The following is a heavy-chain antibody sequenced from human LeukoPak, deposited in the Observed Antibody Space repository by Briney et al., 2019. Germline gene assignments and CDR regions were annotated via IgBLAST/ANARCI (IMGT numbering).Heavy chain of an antibody. D-gene: IGHD6-13*01. J-gene: IGHJ4*02. CDR1: GFTFSSYA. Sequence: GGSLRLSCAASGFTFSSYAMSWVRQAPGKGLEWVSAIRDSGSSTHYADSVKGRFTTSRDNSKNTLFLQMNSLRAEDTAVYYCASPGYSSSWYHPLIDYWGQGTLVTVSS. CDR3: ASPGYSSSWYHPLIDY. V-gene: IGHV3-23*01. CDR2: IRDSGSST.